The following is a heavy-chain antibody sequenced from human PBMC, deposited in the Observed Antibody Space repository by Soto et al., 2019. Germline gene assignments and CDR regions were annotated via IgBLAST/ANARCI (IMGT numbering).Heavy chain of an antibody. J-gene: IGHJ6*02. V-gene: IGHV1-69*02. CDR3: ARALWDDYYYYGMDV. CDR2: FIPILGIA. CDR1: GGTFSSYT. D-gene: IGHD3-10*01. Sequence: QVQLVQSGAEVKKPGSSVKVSCKASGGTFSSYTISWVRQAPGQGLEWMGRFIPILGIANYAQKFQGRVTITADKSTSTAYMELSSLRSEDTAVYYCARALWDDYYYYGMDVWGQGTTVTVSS.